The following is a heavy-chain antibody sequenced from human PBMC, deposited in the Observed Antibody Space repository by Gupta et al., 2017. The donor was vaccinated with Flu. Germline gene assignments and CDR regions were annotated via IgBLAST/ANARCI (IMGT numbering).Heavy chain of an antibody. CDR2: IYWDDDK. J-gene: IGHJ4*02. V-gene: IGHV2-5*02. CDR1: GFSLSTSGVG. D-gene: IGHD6-6*01. CDR3: AHSTPHRFWQLVRTIPFYFDY. Sequence: QITLKESGPTLVKPTQTLTLTCTFSGFSLSTSGVGVGWIRQPPGKALEWLALIYWDDDKRYSPSLKSRLTITKDTSKNQVVLTMTNMDPVDTATYYCAHSTPHRFWQLVRTIPFYFDYWGQGTLVTVSS.